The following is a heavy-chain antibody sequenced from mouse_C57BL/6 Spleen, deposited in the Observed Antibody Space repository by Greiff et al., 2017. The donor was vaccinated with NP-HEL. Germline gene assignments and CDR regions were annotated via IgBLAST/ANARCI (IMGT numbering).Heavy chain of an antibody. V-gene: IGHV1-55*01. Sequence: QVQLQQPGAELVKPGASVKMSCKASGYTFTSYWITWVKQRPGQGLEWIGDICPGSGSTNYNEKFKSKATLTVDTSSSTAYMQLSSLTSEDSAVYYCARYDSNYVDWYFDVWGTGTTVTVSS. CDR2: ICPGSGST. CDR3: ARYDSNYVDWYFDV. CDR1: GYTFTSYW. D-gene: IGHD2-5*01. J-gene: IGHJ1*03.